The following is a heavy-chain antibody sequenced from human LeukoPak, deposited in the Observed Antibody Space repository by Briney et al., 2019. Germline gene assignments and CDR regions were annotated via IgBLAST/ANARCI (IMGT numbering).Heavy chain of an antibody. CDR3: ARGYYDFWSGSYYYYMDV. D-gene: IGHD3-3*01. CDR2: IYHSGST. Sequence: SETLSLTCTVSGGSISSGGYYWSWIRQPPGKGLEWIGYIYHSGSTYYNPSLKSRVTISVDRSKNQFSLKLSSVTAADTAVYYCARGYYDFWSGSYYYYMDVWGEGTTVTVSS. V-gene: IGHV4-30-2*01. CDR1: GGSISSGGYY. J-gene: IGHJ6*03.